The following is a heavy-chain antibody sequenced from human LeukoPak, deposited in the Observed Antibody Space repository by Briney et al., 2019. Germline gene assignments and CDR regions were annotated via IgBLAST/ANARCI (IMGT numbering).Heavy chain of an antibody. CDR2: IYYSGST. V-gene: IGHV4-39*01. CDR3: ARGRNQLQALGRRFPLDH. J-gene: IGHJ4*02. Sequence: SEALSVTCMVSLGSISTSMYYWGWIRQPPGKGLEWVGSIYYSGSTYYNPSLKSRVTISVDTSQTQSSLKLSSVTAAATAVYYCARGRNQLQALGRRFPLDHWGQGPLVPAPS. D-gene: IGHD2-2*01. CDR1: LGSISTSMYY.